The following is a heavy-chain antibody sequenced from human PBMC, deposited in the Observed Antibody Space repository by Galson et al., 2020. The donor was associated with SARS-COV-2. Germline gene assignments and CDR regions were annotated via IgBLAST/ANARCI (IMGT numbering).Heavy chain of an antibody. Sequence: SETLSLTCTVSGGSISSGDYYWSWIRQPPGKGLEWIGYIYYSGSTYYNPSLKSRVTISVDTSKNQFSLKLSSVTAADTAVYYCARDGEAGLGYCDYWGQGTLVTVSS. CDR2: IYYSGST. CDR1: GGSISSGDYY. J-gene: IGHJ4*02. CDR3: ARDGEAGLGYCDY. V-gene: IGHV4-30-4*01. D-gene: IGHD3-22*01.